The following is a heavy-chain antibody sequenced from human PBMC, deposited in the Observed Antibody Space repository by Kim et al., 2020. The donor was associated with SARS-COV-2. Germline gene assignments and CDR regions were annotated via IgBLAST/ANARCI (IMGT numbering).Heavy chain of an antibody. J-gene: IGHJ5*02. CDR1: GGTFSSYA. V-gene: IGHV1-69*13. Sequence: ASVKVSCKASGGTFSSYAISWVRQAPGQGLEWMGGIIPIFGTANYAQKFQGRVTITADESTSTAYMELSSLRSEDTAVYYCARGSTKPYSSGWVVGWFDPWGQGTLVTVSS. CDR2: IIPIFGTA. CDR3: ARGSTKPYSSGWVVGWFDP. D-gene: IGHD6-19*01.